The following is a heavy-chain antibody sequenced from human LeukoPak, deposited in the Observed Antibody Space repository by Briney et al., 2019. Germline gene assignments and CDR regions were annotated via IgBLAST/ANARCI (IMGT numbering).Heavy chain of an antibody. CDR1: GFTFSSYA. Sequence: GGSLRLSCAASGFTFSSYAMHWVRQPPGKGLEWVSSIFPSGGEIHYADSVRGRFTISRDNSKSTLSLQMNSLRAEDTAIYYCATYRQVLLPFESWGQGTLVTVSS. CDR3: ATYRQVLLPFES. V-gene: IGHV3-23*01. J-gene: IGHJ4*02. CDR2: IFPSGGEI. D-gene: IGHD2/OR15-2a*01.